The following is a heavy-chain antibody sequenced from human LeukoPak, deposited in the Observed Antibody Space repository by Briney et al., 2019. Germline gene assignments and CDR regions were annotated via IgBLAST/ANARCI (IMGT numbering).Heavy chain of an antibody. D-gene: IGHD1-14*01. CDR3: ARNRYSQPPYSYGMDV. CDR2: ISSSSEYI. V-gene: IGHV3-21*01. CDR1: GFTFTSYR. Sequence: GGSLRLSCAASGFTFTSYRMDWVRQAPGQGLEWVSFISSSSEYIYYADSVKGRFTISRDNAKNSLYLQMNSLRAEDTAVYYCARNRYSQPPYSYGMDVWGQGTTVTVSS. J-gene: IGHJ6*02.